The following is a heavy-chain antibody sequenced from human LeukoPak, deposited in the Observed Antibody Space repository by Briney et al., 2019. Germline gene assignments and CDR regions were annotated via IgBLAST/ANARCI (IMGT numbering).Heavy chain of an antibody. J-gene: IGHJ6*02. CDR3: ARGSSSRDYYYGMDV. Sequence: GASVKVSCKASGYTFTGYYMHWVRQAPGQGLEWMGWINPNSGGTNYAQKFQGRVTMTRDTSISTAYMELSRLRSDDTAVYYCARGSSSRDYYYGMDVWGQGTTVTVSS. D-gene: IGHD6-6*01. CDR1: GYTFTGYY. CDR2: INPNSGGT. V-gene: IGHV1-2*02.